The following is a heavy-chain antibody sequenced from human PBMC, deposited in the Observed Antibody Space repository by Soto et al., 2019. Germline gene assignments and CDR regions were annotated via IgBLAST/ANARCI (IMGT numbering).Heavy chain of an antibody. V-gene: IGHV3-23*01. CDR3: FLHFKGVVRGDIWQY. D-gene: IGHD3-10*01. CDR2: ISGSGGST. J-gene: IGHJ4*02. Sequence: PGXSLRLSCAASGFTFSSYAMSWVRQAPGKGLEWVSAISGSGGSTYYADSVKGRFTISRDNSKNTLYLQMNSLRAEDTAVYYCFLHFKGVVRGDIWQYRGQGTLVTVSS. CDR1: GFTFSSYA.